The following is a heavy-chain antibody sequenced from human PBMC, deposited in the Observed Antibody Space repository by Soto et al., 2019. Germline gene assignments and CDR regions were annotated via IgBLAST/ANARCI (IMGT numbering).Heavy chain of an antibody. CDR3: ASQGDYNQFVDY. V-gene: IGHV4-39*01. D-gene: IGHD4-17*01. CDR2: IYYSGST. Sequence: SETLSLTCTVSGGSISSSSYYWGWIRQPPGKGLEWIGSIYYSGSTYYNPSLKSRVTISVDTSKNQFSLKLSSVTAADTAVYYCASQGDYNQFVDYWGQGTLVTVSS. J-gene: IGHJ4*02. CDR1: GGSISSSSYY.